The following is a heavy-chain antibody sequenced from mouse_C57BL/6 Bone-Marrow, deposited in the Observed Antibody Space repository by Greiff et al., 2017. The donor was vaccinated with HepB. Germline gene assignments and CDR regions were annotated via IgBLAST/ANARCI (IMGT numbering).Heavy chain of an antibody. Sequence: EVKLQESGGGLVKPGGSLKLSCAASGFTFSDYGMHWVRQAPEKGLEWVAYISSGSSTIYYADKVKGRFTITRDKAKNTLFLQMTSLRSEDTAMYYCARSYYGNRYFDVWGTGTTVTVSS. D-gene: IGHD2-10*01. CDR2: ISSGSSTI. J-gene: IGHJ1*03. V-gene: IGHV5-17*01. CDR1: GFTFSDYG. CDR3: ARSYYGNRYFDV.